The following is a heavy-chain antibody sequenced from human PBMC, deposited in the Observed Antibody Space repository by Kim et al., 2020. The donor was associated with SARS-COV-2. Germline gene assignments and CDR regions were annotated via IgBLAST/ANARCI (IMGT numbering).Heavy chain of an antibody. CDR2: INAGNGNT. V-gene: IGHV1-3*01. D-gene: IGHD6-19*01. CDR1: GYTFTSYA. J-gene: IGHJ4*02. CDR3: ARIMGGWAHKYYFDY. Sequence: ASVKVSCKASGYTFTSYAMHWVRQAPGQRLEWMGWINAGNGNTKYSQKFQGRVTITRDTSASTAYMELSSLRSEDTAVYYCARIMGGWAHKYYFDYWGQGTLVTVSS.